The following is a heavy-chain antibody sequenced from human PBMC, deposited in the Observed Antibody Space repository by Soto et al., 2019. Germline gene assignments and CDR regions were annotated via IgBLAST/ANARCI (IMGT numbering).Heavy chain of an antibody. CDR1: GGSSSSSNW. J-gene: IGHJ5*02. CDR3: ARRYSSGWYSWFDP. V-gene: IGHV4-4*02. CDR2: IYHSGST. D-gene: IGHD6-19*01. Sequence: QVQRQESGPGLVKPSGTLSLTCAVSGGSSSSSNWWSWVRQPPGKGREWIGEIYHSGSTNYNPSPTSRVTISVEKSKNQFSLKLSYVTAADTAVYYCARRYSSGWYSWFDPWGQGTKVTVSS.